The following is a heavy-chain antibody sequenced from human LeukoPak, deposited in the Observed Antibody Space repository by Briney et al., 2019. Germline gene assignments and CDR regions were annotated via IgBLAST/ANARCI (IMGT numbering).Heavy chain of an antibody. V-gene: IGHV4-59*08. D-gene: IGHD3-10*01. CDR2: IFHNGGT. J-gene: IGHJ3*02. CDR3: GRHGGATMVRGVLVDGFDI. CDR1: GASISSYY. Sequence: PETLSPTCAVSGASISSYYWSWIRQPPGKGLEWIAYIFHNGGTNYNPSLKSRVSISVDTSKKQLSLKLSSVTAADTAVYYCGRHGGATMVRGVLVDGFDIWGQGTMVTVSS.